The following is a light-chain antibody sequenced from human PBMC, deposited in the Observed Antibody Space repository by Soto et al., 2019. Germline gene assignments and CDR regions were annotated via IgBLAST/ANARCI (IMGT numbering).Light chain of an antibody. CDR3: FSYSTSSSLDV. Sequence: QSALTQPASVSGSPGQSITISCTGTSGDIGAYDYVSWYQLHPGKAPKLMVFEVSNRPSGVSYRFSGSKSGDTASLTISGLQAEDEAEYSCFSYSTSSSLDVFGSGTKLTVL. J-gene: IGLJ1*01. CDR2: EVS. V-gene: IGLV2-14*01. CDR1: SGDIGAYDY.